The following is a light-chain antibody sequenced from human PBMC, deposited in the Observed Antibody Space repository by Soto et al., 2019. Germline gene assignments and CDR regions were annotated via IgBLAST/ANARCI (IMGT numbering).Light chain of an antibody. J-gene: IGLJ1*01. Sequence: QSALTQPASVSGSPGQSITVSCTGTSSDIGGYNYVSWYQQYPGEAPKVIIYDVSDRPSGVSNRFSGSKSGNTASLTISGLQTEDEAEYYCGSYTSSSTLIVFGTGTKVTVL. CDR3: GSYTSSSTLIV. CDR2: DVS. V-gene: IGLV2-14*03. CDR1: SSDIGGYNY.